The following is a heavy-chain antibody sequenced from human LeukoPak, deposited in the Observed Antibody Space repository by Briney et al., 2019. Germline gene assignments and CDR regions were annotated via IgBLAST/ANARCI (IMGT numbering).Heavy chain of an antibody. J-gene: IGHJ6*04. CDR1: GFTFTKYA. CDR2: IGGSGTKT. V-gene: IGHV3-23*01. CDR3: ARDSGRYGYYMDV. Sequence: PGGSLRLSCAASGFTFTKYAMSWVRQAAGKGLEWVSAIGGSGTKTFYAESVTGRFTISRDNAKNSVYLQMNSLRVEDTAVYYCARDSGRYGYYMDVWGKGTTVTVSS. D-gene: IGHD1-26*01.